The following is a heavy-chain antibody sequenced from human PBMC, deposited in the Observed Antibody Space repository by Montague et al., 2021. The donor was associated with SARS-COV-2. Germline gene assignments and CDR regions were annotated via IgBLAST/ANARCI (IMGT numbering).Heavy chain of an antibody. CDR1: GGSFSGYY. D-gene: IGHD3-22*01. V-gene: IGHV4-34*01. CDR3: ARVAGGYYHDSSAYFDY. CDR2: INQSGST. J-gene: IGHJ4*02. Sequence: SETLSLTCAVYGGSFSGYYWSWIRQPPGKGLEWIGEINQSGSTNYNPSLKSRVTLSVDTSKKQFSLKLSSLTAADTAVYYCARVAGGYYHDSSAYFDYWGQGSRVTVSP.